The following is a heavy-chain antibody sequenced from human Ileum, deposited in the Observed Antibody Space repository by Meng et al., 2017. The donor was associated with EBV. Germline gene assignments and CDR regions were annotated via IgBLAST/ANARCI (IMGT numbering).Heavy chain of an antibody. V-gene: IGHV4-61*01. Sequence: QVRLQESGPGLVKPSETLSLSCTVSGGSVTSDSYYWSWIRQPPGKGLGWIRYIYYSGSSNYNPSLKSRVTISVDTSKNQFSLKLNSVTAADTAVYYCARNVPGTSAYYDWGQGTLVTVSS. J-gene: IGHJ4*02. CDR1: GGSVTSDSYY. D-gene: IGHD3-22*01. CDR3: ARNVPGTSAYYD. CDR2: IYYSGSS.